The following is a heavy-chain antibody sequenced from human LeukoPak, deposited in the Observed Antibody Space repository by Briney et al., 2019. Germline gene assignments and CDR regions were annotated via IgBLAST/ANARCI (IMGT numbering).Heavy chain of an antibody. J-gene: IGHJ4*02. CDR2: IYYSGSP. V-gene: IGHV4-59*05. CDR3: ATWRTAKTGFDY. Sequence: PSETLSLTCSVSGGSINSGYWSWIRQPPGKGLECIGSIYYSGSPYYNPSLKSRVTISVDTSKNQFSLRLSSVTAADTAVYYCATWRTAKTGFDYWGQGTLVTVSS. CDR1: GGSINSGY. D-gene: IGHD1-1*01.